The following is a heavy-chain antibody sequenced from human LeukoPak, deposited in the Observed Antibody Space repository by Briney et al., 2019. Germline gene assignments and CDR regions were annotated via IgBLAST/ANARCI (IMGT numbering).Heavy chain of an antibody. CDR2: MIPIFGTA. D-gene: IGHD5-12*01. J-gene: IGHJ4*02. CDR1: GGTFSSYA. V-gene: IGHV1-69*05. CDR3: ARGSWFGNSGSRYYFDY. Sequence: SVKVSCKASGGTFSSYAISWVRQAPGQGLEWMGGMIPIFGTANYAQKFQGRVTITTDESTSTAYMELSSLRSEDTAVYYCARGSWFGNSGSRYYFDYWGQGTLVTVSS.